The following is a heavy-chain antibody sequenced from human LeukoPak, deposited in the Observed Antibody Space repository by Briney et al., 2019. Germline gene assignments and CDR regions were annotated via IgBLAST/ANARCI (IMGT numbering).Heavy chain of an antibody. V-gene: IGHV1-2*02. CDR1: GYTFTGYY. J-gene: IGHJ4*02. D-gene: IGHD5-18*01. CDR3: AREYSYGPPNFDY. CDR2: INPNSGGT. Sequence: GASVKVSCKASGYTFTGYYMHWVRQAPGQGLEWMGWINPNSGGTNYAQKFQGRVTMTRDTSISTAYMELSRLRSDDTAVYYCAREYSYGPPNFDYWGQGTLVTVSS.